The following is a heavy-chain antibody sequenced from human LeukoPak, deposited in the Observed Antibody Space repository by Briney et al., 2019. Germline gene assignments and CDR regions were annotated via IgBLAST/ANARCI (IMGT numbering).Heavy chain of an antibody. D-gene: IGHD3-10*01. CDR1: GFTFSSYA. CDR3: VKSEANYYGSGYSNY. V-gene: IGHV3-23*01. J-gene: IGHJ4*02. Sequence: SGGSLRLSCAASGFTFSSYAMSWVRQAPGKGLEWVSAISGSGGSTYYADSVKGRFTISRDNSKNTLYLQMSSLRAEDTAVYYCVKSEANYYGSGYSNYWGQGTLVTVSS. CDR2: ISGSGGST.